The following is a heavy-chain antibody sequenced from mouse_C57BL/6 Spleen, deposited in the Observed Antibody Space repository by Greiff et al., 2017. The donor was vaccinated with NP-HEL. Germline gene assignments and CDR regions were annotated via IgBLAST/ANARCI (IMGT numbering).Heavy chain of an antibody. J-gene: IGHJ4*01. D-gene: IGHD4-1*02. CDR1: GYTFTSYW. Sequence: QVQLQHPGAELVRPGSSVKLSCKASGYTFTSYWMHWVKQRPIQGLEWIGNIDPSDSETHYNQKFKDKATLTVDKSSSTAYMQLSSLTSEDSAVYYCARSQLGRGYYAMDYWGQGTSVTVSS. CDR2: IDPSDSET. CDR3: ARSQLGRGYYAMDY. V-gene: IGHV1-52*01.